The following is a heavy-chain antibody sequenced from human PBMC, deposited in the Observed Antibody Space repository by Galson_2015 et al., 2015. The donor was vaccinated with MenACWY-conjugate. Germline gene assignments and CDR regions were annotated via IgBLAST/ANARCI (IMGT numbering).Heavy chain of an antibody. CDR2: INEDGGEK. D-gene: IGHD4-23*01. J-gene: IGHJ4*02. V-gene: IGHV3-7*05. CDR3: VRDRWFLDY. Sequence: SLRLSCAASGFIVSSYWTSWVRQAPGKGPEWVGNINEDGGEKYYVDSVKGRFTISKDNAKNSVYLQMNSLRAEDTAVYYCVRDRWFLDYWGQGTLVTVSS. CDR1: GFIVSSYW.